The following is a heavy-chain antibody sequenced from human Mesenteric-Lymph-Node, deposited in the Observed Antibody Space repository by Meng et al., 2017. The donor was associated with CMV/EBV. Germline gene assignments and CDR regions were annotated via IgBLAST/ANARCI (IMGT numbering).Heavy chain of an antibody. CDR2: IYYSGST. D-gene: IGHD5-18*01. CDR1: GGSVSSSSHY. J-gene: IGHJ4*02. CDR3: ARKDTATVSPFES. V-gene: IGHV4-61*01. Sequence: SETLSLTCTVSGGSVSSSSHYWSWIRQPPGKGLEWIGYIYYSGSTNYNPSPGSRVTISVDTSKNQISLKLSSVTAADTAVYYCARKDTATVSPFESWGQGTLVTVSS.